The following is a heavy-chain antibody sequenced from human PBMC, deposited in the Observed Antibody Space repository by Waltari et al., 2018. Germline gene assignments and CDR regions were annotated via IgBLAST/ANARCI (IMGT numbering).Heavy chain of an antibody. D-gene: IGHD7-27*01. V-gene: IGHV3-74*03. CDR2: IESDESRT. CDR3: VRDEPGDGLDY. CDR1: DFRLTSYD. J-gene: IGHJ4*01. Sequence: EVQLQESGGGLVKPGESLRLSCIGGDFRLTSYDMHWVRQAPGKGLEWVSHIESDESRTTYADSVKGRFTISRDNAKNTVYLQMNSLRDEDTAVYYCVRDEPGDGLDYWGHGTLVTVSS.